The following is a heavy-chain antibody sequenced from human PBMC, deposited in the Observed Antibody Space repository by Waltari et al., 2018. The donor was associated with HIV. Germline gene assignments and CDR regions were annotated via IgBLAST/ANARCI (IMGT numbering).Heavy chain of an antibody. CDR2: ISWDSDTI. Sequence: EVQLVESGGGLVQPGGSLRLSCAASGFKFDDYAMHWVRQAPGKGLEWVSGISWDSDTIGYADSVKGRFTISRDNAKNSLYLQMNSLRVEDTAVYYCARDINGGWGYWGQGTLVTVAS. D-gene: IGHD7-27*01. J-gene: IGHJ4*02. CDR1: GFKFDDYA. V-gene: IGHV3-9*01. CDR3: ARDINGGWGY.